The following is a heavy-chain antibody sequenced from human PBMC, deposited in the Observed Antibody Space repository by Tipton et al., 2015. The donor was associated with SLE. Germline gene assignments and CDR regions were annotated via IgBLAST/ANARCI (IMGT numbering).Heavy chain of an antibody. CDR3: ATLAAAGDFDL. CDR1: DGSITSSYY. J-gene: IGHJ2*01. D-gene: IGHD6-13*01. Sequence: TLSLTCTVSDGSITSSYYWSWIRQPPGKGLEWIGYIYYSGSTNYTPSLKSRVTISLDTSKNQFSLKLSSVTAADTAVYYCATLAAAGDFDLWGRGTLVTVSS. CDR2: IYYSGST. V-gene: IGHV4-59*08.